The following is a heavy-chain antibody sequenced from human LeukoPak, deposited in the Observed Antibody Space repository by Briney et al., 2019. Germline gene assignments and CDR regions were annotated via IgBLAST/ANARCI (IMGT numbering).Heavy chain of an antibody. CDR2: IYYSGST. CDR1: GGSVSSGSYY. D-gene: IGHD6-6*01. V-gene: IGHV4-61*01. J-gene: IGHJ6*02. Sequence: SETLSLTCTVSGGSVSSGSYYWSWIRQPPGKGLEWIGYIYYSGSTNYNPSLKSRVTISVDTSKNQFSLKLSSVTAADTAVYYCARGGSSSVYYGMDVWGQGTTVTVSS. CDR3: ARGGSSSVYYGMDV.